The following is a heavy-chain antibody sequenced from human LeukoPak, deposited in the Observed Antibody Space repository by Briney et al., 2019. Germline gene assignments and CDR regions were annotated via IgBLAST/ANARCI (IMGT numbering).Heavy chain of an antibody. CDR3: ARLAHSGYDLQYFDY. CDR2: ISSSSSYI. CDR1: GFTFSSYS. Sequence: GGSLRLSCAASGFTFSSYSMNWVRQAPGKGLEWVSSISSSSSYIYYADSVKGRFTISRDNAKNSLYLQMNSLRAEDTAVYYCARLAHSGYDLQYFDYWGQGTQVTVSS. V-gene: IGHV3-21*01. D-gene: IGHD5-12*01. J-gene: IGHJ4*02.